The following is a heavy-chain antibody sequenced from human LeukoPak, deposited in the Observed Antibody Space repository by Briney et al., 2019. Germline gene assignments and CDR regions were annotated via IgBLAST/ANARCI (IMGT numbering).Heavy chain of an antibody. V-gene: IGHV3-23*01. CDR1: GFTFSSYA. J-gene: IGHJ3*02. Sequence: PGGSLRLSCAASGFTFSSYAMSWVRQAPGKGLEWVSAISGSGGSTYYADSVKGRFTISRDNSKNTLYLQMNSLRAEDTAVYYCAKDQAWYCSGGSCRFNAFGIWGQGTMVTVSS. D-gene: IGHD2-15*01. CDR2: ISGSGGST. CDR3: AKDQAWYCSGGSCRFNAFGI.